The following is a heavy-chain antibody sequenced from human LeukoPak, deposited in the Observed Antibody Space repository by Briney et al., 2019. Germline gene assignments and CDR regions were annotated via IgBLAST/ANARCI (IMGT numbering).Heavy chain of an antibody. CDR3: AANTPRVAREDAFDI. Sequence: SVKVSCKASGFTFTSSAMQWVRQARGQRLEWIGWIVVGSGNTNYAQKFQERITITRDMSTSTAYMELSSLRSEDTAVYYCAANTPRVAREDAFDIWGQGTMVTVSS. CDR1: GFTFTSSA. V-gene: IGHV1-58*02. J-gene: IGHJ3*02. D-gene: IGHD2-15*01. CDR2: IVVGSGNT.